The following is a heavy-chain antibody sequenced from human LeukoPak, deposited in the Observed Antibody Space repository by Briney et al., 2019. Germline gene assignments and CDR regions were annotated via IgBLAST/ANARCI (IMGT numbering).Heavy chain of an antibody. J-gene: IGHJ3*02. CDR3: AKDMEDCSSTSCYHAFDI. CDR2: ISWNSGSI. Sequence: GGPLRLSCAASEFTFDDYAMHWVRQAPGKGLEWVSGISWNSGSIGYADSVKGRFTISRDNAKNSLYLQMNSLRAEDTALYYCAKDMEDCSSTSCYHAFDIWGQGTMVTVSP. D-gene: IGHD2-2*01. V-gene: IGHV3-9*01. CDR1: EFTFDDYA.